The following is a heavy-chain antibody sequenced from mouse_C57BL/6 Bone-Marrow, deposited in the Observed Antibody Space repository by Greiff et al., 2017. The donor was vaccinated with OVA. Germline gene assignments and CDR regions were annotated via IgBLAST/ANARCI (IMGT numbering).Heavy chain of an antibody. D-gene: IGHD2-3*01. Sequence: VQLQQSGAELVKPGASVTMSCKASGYTFTSYWITWVKQRPGQGLEWIGDIYPGSGSTNYNEKFKSKATLTVDTSSSTAYMQLSSLTAEDSAVYYCASGGYDGYEAYWGQGTLVTVSA. CDR3: ASGGYDGYEAY. CDR2: IYPGSGST. J-gene: IGHJ3*01. CDR1: GYTFTSYW. V-gene: IGHV1-55*01.